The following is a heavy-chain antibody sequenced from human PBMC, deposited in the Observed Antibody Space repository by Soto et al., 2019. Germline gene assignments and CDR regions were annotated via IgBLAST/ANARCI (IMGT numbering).Heavy chain of an antibody. CDR3: AKNRRVSWQWRVDY. D-gene: IGHD6-19*01. CDR1: GFTFSSYA. Sequence: GGSLRLSCAASGFTFSSYAMSWVRQAPGKGLEWVSAISGSGGSTYYADSVKGRFTISRDNSKNTLYLQMNSLRAEDTAVYYCAKNRRVSWQWRVDYWGQGTLVTSPQ. J-gene: IGHJ4*02. CDR2: ISGSGGST. V-gene: IGHV3-23*01.